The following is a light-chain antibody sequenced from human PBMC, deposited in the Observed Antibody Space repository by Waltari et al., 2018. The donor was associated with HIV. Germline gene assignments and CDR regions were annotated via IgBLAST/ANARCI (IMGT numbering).Light chain of an antibody. CDR1: TSDFGPSNF. Sequence: QSALTQPASVSGSPGQSVTIPCTGTTSDFGPSNFVSWYQQHPGNVPKVLIYQITSRPSGVPHRFSASRSGNTASLTISGLQAEDEAVYYCSTHTADDTLAFGGGTKLTVL. V-gene: IGLV2-14*03. J-gene: IGLJ3*02. CDR3: STHTADDTLA. CDR2: QIT.